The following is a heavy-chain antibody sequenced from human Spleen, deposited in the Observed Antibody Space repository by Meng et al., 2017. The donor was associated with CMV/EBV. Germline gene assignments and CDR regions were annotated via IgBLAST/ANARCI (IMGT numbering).Heavy chain of an antibody. J-gene: IGHJ6*02. CDR2: IYPGDSDV. CDR3: ARLAPEYYYWYYGMDV. Sequence: GESLKISCKTSGYRFTSYWIAWVRQMPGKGLEWMGIIYPGDSDVKYSPSFKGQVTISADMSINTAYLQWSSLKASDTAVYYCARLAPEYYYWYYGMDVWGQGTTVTVSS. CDR1: GYRFTSYW. V-gene: IGHV5-51*01.